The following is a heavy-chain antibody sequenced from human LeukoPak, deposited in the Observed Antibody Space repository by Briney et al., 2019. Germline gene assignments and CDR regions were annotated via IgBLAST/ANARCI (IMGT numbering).Heavy chain of an antibody. V-gene: IGHV4-38-2*02. J-gene: IGHJ4*02. CDR1: GYSISSGYY. CDR3: ASAYSSLFDY. Sequence: SETLSLTCTVSGYSISSGYYWGWIRQPPGKGLEWIGSIYHSGSTYYNPSLKSRVTISVDTSKNQSSLKLSSVTAADTAVYYCASAYSSLFDYWGQGTLVTVSS. D-gene: IGHD6-6*01. CDR2: IYHSGST.